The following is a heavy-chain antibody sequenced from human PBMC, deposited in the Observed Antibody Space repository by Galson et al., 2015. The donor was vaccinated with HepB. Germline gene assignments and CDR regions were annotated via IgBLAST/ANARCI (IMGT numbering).Heavy chain of an antibody. V-gene: IGHV1-2*06. CDR2: INPNSGGT. D-gene: IGHD4-11*01. Sequence: SVKVSCKASGYTFTDYYMHWMREAPGQGLEWMGRINPNSGGTNYAQKFQGRVTMTRDTSISTAYMELSRLRFDDTAVYYCARAPVRVTFDYWGQGTLVTVSS. CDR3: ARAPVRVTFDY. CDR1: GYTFTDYY. J-gene: IGHJ4*02.